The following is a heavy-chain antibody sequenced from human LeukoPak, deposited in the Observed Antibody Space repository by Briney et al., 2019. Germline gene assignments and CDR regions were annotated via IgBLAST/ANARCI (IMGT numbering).Heavy chain of an antibody. V-gene: IGHV3-7*01. Sequence: GGSLRLSCVTSGFTFSTYWMSWVRQAPGKGLEWVANINQDGTAKYYVDSVKGRFTISRDNAKNSLYLQMNSPRAEDTAVYYCARGQLYYDSSGFDYWGQGTLVTVSS. CDR2: INQDGTAK. CDR1: GFTFSTYW. D-gene: IGHD3-22*01. CDR3: ARGQLYYDSSGFDY. J-gene: IGHJ4*02.